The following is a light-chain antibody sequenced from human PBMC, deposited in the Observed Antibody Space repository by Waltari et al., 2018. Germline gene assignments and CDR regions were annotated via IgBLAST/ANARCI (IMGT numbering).Light chain of an antibody. Sequence: QSALTQPRSVSGSPGQSVTLSCTGTYSDVGAYKYVSWYQHRPGKAPRLVIYDVDQRPSGVPERFSGSKAGNTASLTISGLQTDDEASYYCCSYAGRYTSVFGGGTKVTVL. CDR2: DVD. V-gene: IGLV2-11*01. CDR1: YSDVGAYKY. J-gene: IGLJ2*01. CDR3: CSYAGRYTSV.